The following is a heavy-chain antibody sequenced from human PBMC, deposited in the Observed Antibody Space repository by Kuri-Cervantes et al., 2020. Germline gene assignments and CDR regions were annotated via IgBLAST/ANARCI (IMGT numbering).Heavy chain of an antibody. CDR3: ASHHIVVVTAISWAESDAFDI. D-gene: IGHD2-21*02. CDR1: GYTFTGYY. V-gene: IGHV1-69*13. Sequence: SVKVSCKASGYTFTGYYMHWVRQAPGQGLEWMGGIIPIFGTANYAQKFQGRVTITADESTSTAYMELSSLRSEDTAVYYCASHHIVVVTAISWAESDAFDIWGQGTMVTVSS. CDR2: IIPIFGTA. J-gene: IGHJ3*02.